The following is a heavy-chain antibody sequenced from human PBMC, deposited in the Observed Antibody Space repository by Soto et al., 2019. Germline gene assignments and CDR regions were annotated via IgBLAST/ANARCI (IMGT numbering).Heavy chain of an antibody. CDR3: ARELERRQNWFDP. CDR2: IYYSGST. CDR1: GGSISSYY. Sequence: SETLSLTCTVSGGSISSYYWSWIRQPPGKGLEWIGYIYYSGSTNYNPSLKSRVTISVDTSKNQFSLKLSSVTAADTAVYYCARELERRQNWFDPWGQGTLVTVS. V-gene: IGHV4-59*01. J-gene: IGHJ5*02. D-gene: IGHD1-1*01.